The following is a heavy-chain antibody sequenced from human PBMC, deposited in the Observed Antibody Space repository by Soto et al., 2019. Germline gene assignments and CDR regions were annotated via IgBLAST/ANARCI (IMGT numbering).Heavy chain of an antibody. J-gene: IGHJ6*03. CDR3: ARRSDYSDIYYYYMDV. CDR1: GGTSRNSSYY. CDR2: IYYSGST. Sequence: ASETLSLTCTVSGGTSRNSSYYWGWIRQPPGKGLEWIGSIYYSGSTYYNPSLKSRVTISVDTSKNQFSLKLSSVTAADTAVYYCARRSDYSDIYYYYMDVWGKGTTVTVSS. V-gene: IGHV4-39*01. D-gene: IGHD2-15*01.